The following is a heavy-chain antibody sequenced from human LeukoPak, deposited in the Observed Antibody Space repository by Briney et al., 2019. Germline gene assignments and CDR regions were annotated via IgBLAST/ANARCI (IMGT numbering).Heavy chain of an antibody. CDR2: IYPGDSDT. J-gene: IGHJ4*02. Sequence: GESLKISFKASGYSFSSYWIGWVRQMPGKGLELMGLIYPGDSDTRYTPSFQGQVTISADKSITTAYLQWSSLQASDTAMYYCARSLSPAAVALDYWGQGALVTVSS. CDR3: ARSLSPAAVALDY. CDR1: GYSFSSYW. D-gene: IGHD2-2*01. V-gene: IGHV5-51*01.